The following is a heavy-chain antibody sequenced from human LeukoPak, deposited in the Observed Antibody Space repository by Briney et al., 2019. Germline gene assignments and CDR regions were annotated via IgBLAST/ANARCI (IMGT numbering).Heavy chain of an antibody. V-gene: IGHV1-24*01. Sequence: ASVKVSCKVSGYTLTELSMHWVRQAPRKGLEWMGGFDPEDGETIYAQKFQGRVTMTEDTSTDTAYMELSSLRSEDTAVYYCATASGGCSGGSCYSVPGDYWGQGTLVTVSS. J-gene: IGHJ4*02. CDR1: GYTLTELS. CDR3: ATASGGCSGGSCYSVPGDY. CDR2: FDPEDGET. D-gene: IGHD2-15*01.